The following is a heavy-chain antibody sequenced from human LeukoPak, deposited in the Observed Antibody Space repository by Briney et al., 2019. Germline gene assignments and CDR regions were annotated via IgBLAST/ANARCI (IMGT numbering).Heavy chain of an antibody. CDR2: ISAYNGNT. J-gene: IGHJ5*02. V-gene: IGHV1-18*01. Sequence: ASVKVSCKASGYTFTSYGISWVRQAPGQGLEWMGWISAYNGNTNYAQKLQGRVTMTTDTSTSTAYMELRSLRSDDTAVYYCAREPAVKLVVPAAIRFDPWGQGTLVTVSS. CDR3: AREPAVKLVVPAAIRFDP. CDR1: GYTFTSYG. D-gene: IGHD2-2*02.